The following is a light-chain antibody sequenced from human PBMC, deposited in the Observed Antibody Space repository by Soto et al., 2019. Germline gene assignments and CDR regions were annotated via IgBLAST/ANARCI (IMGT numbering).Light chain of an antibody. Sequence: DIVLTQSPATLSLSPGERAALSCRASQNVSSSLAWYQQKPGQAPRLLIYDASNRATGIPARFSGSGSGTDFTLTISSLEPEDFAVYYCQQRSNWPFLACGGGTKGDIK. V-gene: IGKV3-11*01. CDR3: QQRSNWPFLA. CDR1: QNVSSS. J-gene: IGKJ4*01. CDR2: DAS.